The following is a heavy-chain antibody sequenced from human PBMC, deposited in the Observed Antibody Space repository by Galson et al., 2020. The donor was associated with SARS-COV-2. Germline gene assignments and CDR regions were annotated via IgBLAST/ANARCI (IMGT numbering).Heavy chain of an antibody. V-gene: IGHV3-30*04. Sequence: GGSLRLSCAASGFTFSSYVMHWVRQAPGKGPEWVAVISSDGSNSFYADSLKGRFTISRDNSKSTLYLQMNSLRAEDTAVYYCARGGEWELPYYFDYWGQGTLVTVSS. J-gene: IGHJ4*02. CDR1: GFTFSSYV. CDR2: ISSDGSNS. D-gene: IGHD1-26*01. CDR3: ARGGEWELPYYFDY.